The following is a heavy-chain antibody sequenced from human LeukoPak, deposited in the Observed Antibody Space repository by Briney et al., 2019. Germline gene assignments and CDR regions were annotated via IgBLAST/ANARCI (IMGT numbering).Heavy chain of an antibody. CDR3: ASGACSSSSCYAGAY. CDR1: GFTFSSYA. CDR2: ISSSGSTI. D-gene: IGHD2-2*01. J-gene: IGHJ4*02. Sequence: PGGSLRLSCAASGFTFSSYAMSWVRQAPGKGLEWISYISSSGSTIYYADSVKGRFTISRDNAKNSLYLQMNSLRAEDTAVYYCASGACSSSSCYAGAYWGQGTLVTVSS. V-gene: IGHV3-48*03.